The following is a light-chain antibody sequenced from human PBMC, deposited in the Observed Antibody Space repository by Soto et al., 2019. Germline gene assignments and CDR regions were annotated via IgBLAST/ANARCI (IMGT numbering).Light chain of an antibody. CDR1: EDITND. CDR2: DAS. J-gene: IGKJ5*01. CDR3: QQYDNLPIT. Sequence: TQMTQSPSSLSASVGDRVTITCQASEDITNDLNWYQQRPGKAPKVLIYDASTLETGVPSRFSGSGYGTHFTLTISSLHPEDVAVYYCQQYDNLPITFGQGTRLE. V-gene: IGKV1-33*01.